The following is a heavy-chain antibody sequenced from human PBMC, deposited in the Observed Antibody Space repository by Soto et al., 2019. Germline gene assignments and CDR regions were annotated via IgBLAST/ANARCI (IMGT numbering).Heavy chain of an antibody. CDR1: GYTFTSYA. Sequence: GASVKVSCKASGYTFTSYAMHWVRQAPGQRLEWMGWINAGNGNTKYSQKFQGRVTITRDTSASTAYMELSSLRSEDTAVYYCARSLSSSWEFDYWGQGTLVTVSS. J-gene: IGHJ4*02. V-gene: IGHV1-3*01. CDR2: INAGNGNT. D-gene: IGHD6-13*01. CDR3: ARSLSSSWEFDY.